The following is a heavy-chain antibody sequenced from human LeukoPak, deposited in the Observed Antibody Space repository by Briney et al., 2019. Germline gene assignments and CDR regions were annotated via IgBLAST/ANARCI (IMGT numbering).Heavy chain of an antibody. CDR2: ISASSSYI. D-gene: IGHD3-10*01. V-gene: IGHV3-48*02. Sequence: GGSLRLSCAASGFTFSGYSMNWVRQAVGKGLEWASYISASSSYIYYADSVKGRFTISRDNAKNSLYLQMNSLRDEDTAVYYCARRAAGRPGADYFQHWGQGILVTASS. CDR3: ARRAAGRPGADYFQH. J-gene: IGHJ1*01. CDR1: GFTFSGYS.